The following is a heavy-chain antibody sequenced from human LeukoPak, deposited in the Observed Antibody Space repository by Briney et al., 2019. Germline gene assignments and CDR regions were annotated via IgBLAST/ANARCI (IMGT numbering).Heavy chain of an antibody. CDR1: GGTFSNHA. J-gene: IGHJ6*03. CDR3: ARGEGYGYYYMDV. V-gene: IGHV1-69*05. CDR2: IIPIFRTA. Sequence: GASVKVSCKASGGTFSNHAVIWVRQAPGQGLEWMGKIIPIFRTATYAQRFQGRVTISTDESTSTAYMELTSLRSDDTAVYYCARGEGYGYYYMDVWGKGTTVTVSS. D-gene: IGHD3-16*01.